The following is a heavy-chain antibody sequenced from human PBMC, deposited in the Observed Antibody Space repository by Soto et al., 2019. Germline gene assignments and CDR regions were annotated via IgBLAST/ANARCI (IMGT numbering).Heavy chain of an antibody. V-gene: IGHV3-30*18. Sequence: VQLVESGGGVVQPGRSLRLSCAASGFTFSSYGMHWVRQAPGKGLEWVAVISYDGSNKYYADSVKGRFTISRDNSKNTLYLQMNSLRAEDTAVYYCAKDLRATNHYYYYGMDVWGQGTTVTVSS. CDR2: ISYDGSNK. CDR1: GFTFSSYG. D-gene: IGHD5-12*01. CDR3: AKDLRATNHYYYYGMDV. J-gene: IGHJ6*02.